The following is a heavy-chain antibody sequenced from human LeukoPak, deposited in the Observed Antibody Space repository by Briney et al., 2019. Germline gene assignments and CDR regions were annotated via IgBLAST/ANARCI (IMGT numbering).Heavy chain of an antibody. CDR1: GFTFSSYA. CDR3: AKDRSIGTYYTFDH. V-gene: IGHV3-30*04. D-gene: IGHD1-26*01. J-gene: IGHJ4*02. Sequence: GGSLRLSCAASGFTFSSYAMHWVRQAPGKGLERVAVISYDGSNKYYADSVKGQFTISRDNSNNSLYLQMRSLTAADTAVYYCAKDRSIGTYYTFDHWGRGTLVTVSS. CDR2: ISYDGSNK.